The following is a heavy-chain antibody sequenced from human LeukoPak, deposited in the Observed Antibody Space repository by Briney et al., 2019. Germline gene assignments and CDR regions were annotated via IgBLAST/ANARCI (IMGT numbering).Heavy chain of an antibody. V-gene: IGHV4-59*01. Sequence: PSETLSLTCTVSGGSISSYYWSWIRQPPGKGLEWIGYIYYSGSTNYNPSLKGRVTISVDTSKNQFSLKLSSVTAADTAVYYCARDRARAIAVAATGWFDPWGQGTLVTVSS. CDR2: IYYSGST. CDR1: GGSISSYY. CDR3: ARDRARAIAVAATGWFDP. J-gene: IGHJ5*02. D-gene: IGHD6-19*01.